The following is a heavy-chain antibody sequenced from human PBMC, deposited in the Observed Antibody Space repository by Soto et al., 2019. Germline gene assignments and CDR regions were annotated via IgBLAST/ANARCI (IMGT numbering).Heavy chain of an antibody. CDR2: FNPSDGST. J-gene: IGHJ6*02. CDR3: ARDAAVAGYYYYYGMDV. V-gene: IGHV1-46*01. D-gene: IGHD6-19*01. Sequence: ASVKVSCKASGYTFTSYYIHWVRQAPGQGLEWMGMFNPSDGSTSYAQKFQGRVTMTRDTSTSTVYMELSSLRSEGTAVFFCARDAAVAGYYYYYGMDVWGLGTTVTVSS. CDR1: GYTFTSYY.